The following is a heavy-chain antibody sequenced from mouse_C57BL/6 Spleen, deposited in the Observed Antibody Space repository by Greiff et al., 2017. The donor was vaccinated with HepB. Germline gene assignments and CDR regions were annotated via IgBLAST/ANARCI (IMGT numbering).Heavy chain of an antibody. CDR2: IYPSDSET. CDR1: GYTFTSYW. CDR3: ASTWDYAMDY. J-gene: IGHJ4*01. D-gene: IGHD4-1*01. V-gene: IGHV1-61*01. Sequence: VQLQQPGAELVRPGSSVKLSCKASGYTFTSYWMDWVKQRPGQGLEWIGNIYPSDSETHYNQKFKDKATLTVDKSSSTAYMQLSSLTSEDSAVYYCASTWDYAMDYWGQGTSVTVSS.